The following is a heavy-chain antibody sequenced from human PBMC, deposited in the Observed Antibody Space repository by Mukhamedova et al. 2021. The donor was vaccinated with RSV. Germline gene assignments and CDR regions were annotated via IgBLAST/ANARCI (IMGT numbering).Heavy chain of an antibody. D-gene: IGHD3-3*01. CDR2: IHIDGSRT. J-gene: IGHJ6*04. CDR3: ARRDETVVTAFGVGRDLDV. Sequence: WAGLEWVSRIHIDGSRTSYADSVKGRFTISRDSAKNTLHLQMNSLRAEDTAVYYCARRDETVVTAFGVGRDLDVWGKGAMGTGSP. V-gene: IGHV3-74*01.